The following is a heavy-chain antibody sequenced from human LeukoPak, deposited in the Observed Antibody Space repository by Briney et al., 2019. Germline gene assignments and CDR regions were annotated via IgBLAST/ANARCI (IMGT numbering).Heavy chain of an antibody. D-gene: IGHD3-10*01. CDR1: GGSISSYY. CDR3: ARRVYYGSGSFDGHAFDI. Sequence: SETLSLTCTVSGGSISSYYWSWIRQPPGKGLEWIGSIYYSGSTYYNPSLKSRVTISVDTSKNQFSLKLSSVTAADTAVYYCARRVYYGSGSFDGHAFDIWGQGTMVTVSS. J-gene: IGHJ3*02. V-gene: IGHV4-59*05. CDR2: IYYSGST.